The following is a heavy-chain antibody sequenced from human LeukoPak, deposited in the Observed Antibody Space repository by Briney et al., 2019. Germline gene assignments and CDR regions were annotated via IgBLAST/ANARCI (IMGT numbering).Heavy chain of an antibody. CDR2: INSDGSTT. CDR1: GFIFTSYW. CDR3: ARGNYYGQDY. D-gene: IGHD3-10*01. V-gene: IGHV3-74*01. Sequence: GGSLRLSCAASGFIFTSYWLSWVRQAPGKGLVWISRINSDGSTTSYADSVKGRFTISRDNAKNTLYLQMNSLRAEDTAVYYCARGNYYGQDYWGQGTLVTVSS. J-gene: IGHJ4*02.